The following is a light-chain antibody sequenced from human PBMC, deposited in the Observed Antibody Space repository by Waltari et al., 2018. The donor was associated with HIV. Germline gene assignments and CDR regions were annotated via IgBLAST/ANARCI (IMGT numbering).Light chain of an antibody. CDR3: QTWGTGIHVV. CDR1: SGHSSYA. J-gene: IGLJ3*02. CDR2: LNSDGSH. Sequence: HLVLTQSPSASASLGASVKLTCTLSSGHSSYAIAWHQQQPEKAPRYLMRLNSDGSHTKGDGIPDRFSGSSSGAERYLIISSLQSEDEADYYCQTWGTGIHVVFGGGTKLTVL. V-gene: IGLV4-69*01.